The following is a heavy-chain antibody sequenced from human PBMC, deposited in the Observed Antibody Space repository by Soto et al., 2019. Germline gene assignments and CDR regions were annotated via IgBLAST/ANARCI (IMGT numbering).Heavy chain of an antibody. D-gene: IGHD1-26*01. CDR1: GGTFSSYA. J-gene: IGHJ5*02. V-gene: IGHV1-69*13. Sequence: SVKVSCKASGGTFSSYAISWVRQAPGQGLEWMGGIIPIFGTANYAQKFQGRVTITADESTSTAYMELSSLRSEDTAVYYCATYFRSQNWFDPCGQGTLVTVSS. CDR3: ATYFRSQNWFDP. CDR2: IIPIFGTA.